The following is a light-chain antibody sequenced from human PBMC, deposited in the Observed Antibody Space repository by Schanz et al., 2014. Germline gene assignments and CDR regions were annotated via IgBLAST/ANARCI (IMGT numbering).Light chain of an antibody. CDR1: SSDVGGYSF. Sequence: QSALTQPPSASGSPGQSVTISCTGTSSDVGGYSFVSWYQQHPGKAPKLLIYGVNKRPSGVPDRFSGSKSGNTASLTVSGLQAEDEAHYYCQSYDTSLSGRIFGGGTKLTVL. CDR2: GVN. J-gene: IGLJ2*01. CDR3: QSYDTSLSGRI. V-gene: IGLV2-8*01.